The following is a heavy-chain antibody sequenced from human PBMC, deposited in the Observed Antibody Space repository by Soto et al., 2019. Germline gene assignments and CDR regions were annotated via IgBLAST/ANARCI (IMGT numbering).Heavy chain of an antibody. J-gene: IGHJ3*02. CDR1: GYNFNKYA. D-gene: IGHD3-22*01. CDR3: VFMAQYFDGTGFHAFDI. V-gene: IGHV3-23*01. Sequence: GGSLRLSCVSSGYNFNKYAVSWVRQAPGKGLEWVSAISSGGDNTHYADSVKGRFTITRDNSKNMLYLEMNSLTVEDTAVYYCVFMAQYFDGTGFHAFDIWGQGTTVTVS. CDR2: ISSGGDNT.